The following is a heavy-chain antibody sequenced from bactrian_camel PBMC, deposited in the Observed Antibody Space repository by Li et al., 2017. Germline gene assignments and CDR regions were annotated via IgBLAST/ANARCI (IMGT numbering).Heavy chain of an antibody. Sequence: HVQLVESGGGSAQSGGSLRLSCTASGYTCSDYCMGWFRQAPGKEREGVASIDTGGGGTNYAGSVKGRFTISHDNAKNTLFLQMNSVKPEDTGVYYCAEEIYRGAYYQHAYWGQ. J-gene: IGHJ5*01. V-gene: IGHV3S1*01. CDR2: IDTGGGGT. CDR1: GYTCSDYC. D-gene: IGHD2*01. CDR3: AEEIYRGAYYQHAY.